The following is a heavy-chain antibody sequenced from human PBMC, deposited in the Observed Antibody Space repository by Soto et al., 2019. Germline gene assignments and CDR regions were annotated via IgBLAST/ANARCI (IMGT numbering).Heavy chain of an antibody. J-gene: IGHJ6*02. CDR1: WGSSRNGGHP. D-gene: IGHD1-26*01. CDR3: ARVSGSLYYGMDV. V-gene: IGHV4-30-2*01. Sequence: TSETMPLTYAVSWGSSRNGGHPRSCIRQPPGKGLEWIGEIYHSGSTNYNPSLKSRVTISIDKSKNQFSLKLSSVTAADTAVYYCARVSGSLYYGMDVRGQGITVTVSS. CDR2: IYHSGST.